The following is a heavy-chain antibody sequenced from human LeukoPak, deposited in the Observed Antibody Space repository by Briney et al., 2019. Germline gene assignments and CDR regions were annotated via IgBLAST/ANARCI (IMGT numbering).Heavy chain of an antibody. D-gene: IGHD3-10*01. Sequence: PGGSLRLSCAASGFTFSSYGMHWVRQAPCKGREGVAVISYDGSNKYYADSVKGRFTISRDNSKNTLYLQMNSLRAEDTAVYYCAKDSLYYYGSGNLDYWGQGTLVTVPS. CDR3: AKDSLYYYGSGNLDY. J-gene: IGHJ4*02. V-gene: IGHV3-30*18. CDR2: ISYDGSNK. CDR1: GFTFSSYG.